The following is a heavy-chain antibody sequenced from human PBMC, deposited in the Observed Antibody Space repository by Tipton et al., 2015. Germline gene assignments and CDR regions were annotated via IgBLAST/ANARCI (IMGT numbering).Heavy chain of an antibody. J-gene: IGHJ5*02. D-gene: IGHD3-22*01. Sequence: WSWIRQPPGKGLEWIGYIFHSGSTSYNPSLRSRVFISIDTSKNQFSLKLNSVTAADTAVYYCARGGAGYYYDSVGYLSWGQGTLVTVSS. V-gene: IGHV4-59*01. CDR3: ARGGAGYYYDSVGYLS. CDR2: IFHSGST.